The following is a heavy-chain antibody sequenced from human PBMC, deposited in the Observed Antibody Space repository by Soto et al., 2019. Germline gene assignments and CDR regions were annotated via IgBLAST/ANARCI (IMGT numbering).Heavy chain of an antibody. J-gene: IGHJ6*03. CDR1: GFTFSSYA. Sequence: EVQLLESGGGLVQPGGSLRLSCAASGFTFSSYAMSWVRQAPGKGLEWVSAISGSGGSTYYADSVKGRFTISRDNSKNTLYLQMNSLRAEDTAVYYCAKDQVGITIFGVVIRHTHMDFWGNGTTVTVSS. CDR2: ISGSGGST. D-gene: IGHD3-3*01. CDR3: AKDQVGITIFGVVIRHTHMDF. V-gene: IGHV3-23*01.